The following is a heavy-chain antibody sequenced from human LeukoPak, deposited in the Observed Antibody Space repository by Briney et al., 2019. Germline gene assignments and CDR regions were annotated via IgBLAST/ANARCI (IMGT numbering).Heavy chain of an antibody. V-gene: IGHV4-34*01. J-gene: IGHJ4*02. CDR2: INHSGST. D-gene: IGHD4-17*01. Sequence: SETLSLTCAVYGGSFSGYYWSWIRQPPGKGLEWIGEINHSGSTNYNPSLKSRVTISVDTSKNQVSLKLSSVTAADTAVYYCARCSGDDYGDYWNDYWGQGTLVTVSS. CDR1: GGSFSGYY. CDR3: ARCSGDDYGDYWNDY.